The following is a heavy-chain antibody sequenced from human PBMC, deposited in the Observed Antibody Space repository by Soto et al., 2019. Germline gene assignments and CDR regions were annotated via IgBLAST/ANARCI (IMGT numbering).Heavy chain of an antibody. CDR3: ARGGYIPTGDPYYFDY. CDR2: IYYSGST. J-gene: IGHJ4*02. Sequence: SETLSLTCTVSGGSISSYYWSWIRQPPGKGLEWIGYIYYSGSTNYNPYLKSRVTISVDTSKNQFSLKLSSVTAADAAVYYCARGGYIPTGDPYYFDYWGQGTLVTVSS. D-gene: IGHD7-27*01. V-gene: IGHV4-59*01. CDR1: GGSISSYY.